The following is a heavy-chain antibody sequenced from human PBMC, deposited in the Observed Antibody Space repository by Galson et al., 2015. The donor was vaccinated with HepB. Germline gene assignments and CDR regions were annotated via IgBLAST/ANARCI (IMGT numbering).Heavy chain of an antibody. CDR1: GFSLTTSAMR. V-gene: IGHV2-70*04. CDR3: ARTSGYNYGDYYYYGMDV. CDR2: IGWDDKK. D-gene: IGHD5-18*01. J-gene: IGHJ6*02. Sequence: PALVKPTQTLTLTCSCSGFSLTTSAMRVSWIRQPPGKALEWLARIGWDDKKFYSTSLRTRLNISKDTSQNQVVLTMTDMDPVDTATYFCARTSGYNYGDYYYYGMDVWGQGTTVTVSS.